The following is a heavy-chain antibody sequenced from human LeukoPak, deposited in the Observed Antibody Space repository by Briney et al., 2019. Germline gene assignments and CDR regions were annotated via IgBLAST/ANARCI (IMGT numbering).Heavy chain of an antibody. D-gene: IGHD3-22*01. CDR3: ARNYDSSGYTAFGY. V-gene: IGHV4-59*01. Sequence: SETLSLTCTVSGGSISSYYWSWIRQPPGKGLEWIGHIYSSGSTNYNPSLKSRVTISVDTSKDQFSLKLSSVTAADTAVYYCARNYDSSGYTAFGYWGRGTLLTVSS. CDR2: IYSSGST. J-gene: IGHJ4*02. CDR1: GGSISSYY.